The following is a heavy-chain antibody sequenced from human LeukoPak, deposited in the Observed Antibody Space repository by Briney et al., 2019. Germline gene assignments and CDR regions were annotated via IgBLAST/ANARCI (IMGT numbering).Heavy chain of an antibody. CDR1: GGSISSSSYY. CDR3: ARAHRFVTTMAFDI. V-gene: IGHV4-39*07. D-gene: IGHD5-12*01. J-gene: IGHJ3*02. Sequence: PSETLSLTCTVSGGSISSSSYYWGWIRQPPGKGLEWIGSIYYSGSTYYNPSLKSRVTISVDTSKNQFSLKLSSVTAADTAVYYCARAHRFVTTMAFDIWGQGTMVTVSS. CDR2: IYYSGST.